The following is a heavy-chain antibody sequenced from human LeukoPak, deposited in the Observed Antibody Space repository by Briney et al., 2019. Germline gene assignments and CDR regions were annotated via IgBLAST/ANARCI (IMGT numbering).Heavy chain of an antibody. CDR1: GGTFSSYA. J-gene: IGHJ4*02. D-gene: IGHD3-10*01. CDR3: ARDSGQPHTTTGYFDY. V-gene: IGHV1-69*05. Sequence: ASVKVSCKASGGTFSSYAISWVRQAPGQGLEWMGGIIPIFGTANYAQKFRGRVTITTDESTSTAYMELSSLRSEDTAVYYCARDSGQPHTTTGYFDYWGQGTLVTVSS. CDR2: IIPIFGTA.